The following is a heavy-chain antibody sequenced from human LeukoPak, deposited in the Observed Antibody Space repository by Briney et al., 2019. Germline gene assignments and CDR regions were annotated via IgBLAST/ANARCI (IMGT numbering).Heavy chain of an antibody. CDR3: ARDLSSTPNWEFDY. CDR2: INPSSGVT. D-gene: IGHD7-27*01. J-gene: IGHJ4*02. Sequence: ASVKVSCNTSGYTFNGYFIHWVRQAAGQGLEWMGRINPSSGVTEYAQNFQGRVAMSRDTSISTASMELSWLTSNDTAVYYCARDLSSTPNWEFDYWGQGTLVTVSS. CDR1: GYTFNGYF. V-gene: IGHV1-2*06.